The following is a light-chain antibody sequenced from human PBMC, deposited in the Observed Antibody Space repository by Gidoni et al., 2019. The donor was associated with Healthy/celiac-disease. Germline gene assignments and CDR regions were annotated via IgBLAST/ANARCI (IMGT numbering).Light chain of an antibody. CDR2: DAS. V-gene: IGKV3-11*01. Sequence: EIVLTQSPATLSLSPGERATLSCRASQRFSSYLAWYQQKPGQAPRLLIYDASKRATGIPARFSGSGSGTDFTLTISSLEPEDFAVYYCQQRSNWPPLWTFGQGTKVEIK. CDR1: QRFSSY. J-gene: IGKJ1*01. CDR3: QQRSNWPPLWT.